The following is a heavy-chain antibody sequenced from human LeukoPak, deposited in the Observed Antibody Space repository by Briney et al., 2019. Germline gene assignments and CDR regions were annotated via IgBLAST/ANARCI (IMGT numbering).Heavy chain of an antibody. D-gene: IGHD2-2*01. J-gene: IGHJ4*02. CDR3: ARDRVVVPAAFDY. CDR1: GYTFTAYY. Sequence: VGSVKVSCKASGYTFTAYYMHWVRPAPGQGLEWMGWINSNRGSTNNAQKLQGKVTMTRDTSISTAYMELSRLRSDDTAVYYCARDRVVVPAAFDYWGQGTLVTVSS. V-gene: IGHV1-2*02. CDR2: INSNRGST.